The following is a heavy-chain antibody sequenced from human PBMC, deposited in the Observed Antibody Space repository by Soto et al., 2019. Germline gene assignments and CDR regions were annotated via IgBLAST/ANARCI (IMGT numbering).Heavy chain of an antibody. V-gene: IGHV3-9*01. CDR3: AKDNCSGGSCLDY. CDR1: GFTFDDYA. Sequence: VRLVESGGGLVQPGRSLRLSCAASGFTFDDYAMHWVRQAPGKGLEWVSGISWNSGSIGYADSVKGRFTISRDNAKNSLYLQMNSLRAEDTALYYCAKDNCSGGSCLDYWGQGTLVTVSS. CDR2: ISWNSGSI. D-gene: IGHD2-15*01. J-gene: IGHJ4*02.